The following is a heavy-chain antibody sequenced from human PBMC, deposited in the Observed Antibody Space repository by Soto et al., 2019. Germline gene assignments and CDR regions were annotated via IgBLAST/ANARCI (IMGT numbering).Heavy chain of an antibody. Sequence: GGSLRLSCAASGFTFSSYWMSWVRQAPGKGLEWVANIKQDGSEKYYVDSVKGRFTISRDNAKNSLYLQMNSLRAEDTAVYYCAREGGYGGSYGGFDYWGQGTLVTVSS. CDR1: GFTFSSYW. J-gene: IGHJ4*02. CDR2: IKQDGSEK. V-gene: IGHV3-7*03. CDR3: AREGGYGGSYGGFDY. D-gene: IGHD1-26*01.